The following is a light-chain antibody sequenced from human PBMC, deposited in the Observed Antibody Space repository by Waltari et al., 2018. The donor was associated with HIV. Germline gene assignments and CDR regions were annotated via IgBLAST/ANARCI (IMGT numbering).Light chain of an antibody. CDR2: DNN. V-gene: IGLV1-51*01. CDR1: TSTIANKY. CDR3: GTWDSGLSADV. J-gene: IGLJ1*01. Sequence: QSVLTQPPSASAAPGQTVTISCSGSTSTIANKYISWYQQFPGSAPRVHIYDNNQRPSGIPDRLSSPETAASATLTITGLETEDKADYFCGTWDSGLSADVFGSGTAVTVL.